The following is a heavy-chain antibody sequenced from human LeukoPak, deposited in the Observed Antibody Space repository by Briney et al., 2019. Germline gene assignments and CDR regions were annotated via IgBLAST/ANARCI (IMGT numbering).Heavy chain of an antibody. CDR1: GGSISSGDYY. J-gene: IGHJ4*02. D-gene: IGHD5-12*01. V-gene: IGHV4-30-4*02. Sequence: SETLSLTCTVSGGSISSGDYYWSWIRQPPGKGLEWIGYIYYSGSTYYNPSLKSRVTISVDTSKNQFSLKLSSVTAADTAVYYCAAGVGGIVATYDYWGQGTLVTVSS. CDR2: IYYSGST. CDR3: AAGVGGIVATYDY.